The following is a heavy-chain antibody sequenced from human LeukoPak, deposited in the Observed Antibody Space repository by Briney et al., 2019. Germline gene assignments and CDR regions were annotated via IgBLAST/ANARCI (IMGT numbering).Heavy chain of an antibody. CDR2: ISYDGGNK. V-gene: IGHV3-30*04. Sequence: GGSLRLSCAASGFTFSSYAMHWVRQAPGKGLEWVAAISYDGGNKYYADSVKGRFTTSRDNTKNTLYLQMNSVRAEETAVYYCARDRGVEMATTALFVDYWGQGTLVTVSS. J-gene: IGHJ4*02. CDR3: ARDRGVEMATTALFVDY. CDR1: GFTFSSYA. D-gene: IGHD5-24*01.